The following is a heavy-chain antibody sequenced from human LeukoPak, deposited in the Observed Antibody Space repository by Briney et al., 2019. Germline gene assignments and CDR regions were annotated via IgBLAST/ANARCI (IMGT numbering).Heavy chain of an antibody. J-gene: IGHJ4*02. D-gene: IGHD3-10*01. CDR2: ISGGSEYI. V-gene: IGHV3-11*01. CDR1: GFSISDYY. Sequence: NPGGSLRLSCAASGFSISDYYMGWIRQGPGKGLEWLSYISGGSEYISYADSVKGRFTISRDNAKQSLSLQMNSLRAEDTAMYYCATGSQIREADFWGQGTLVTVSS. CDR3: ATGSQIREADF.